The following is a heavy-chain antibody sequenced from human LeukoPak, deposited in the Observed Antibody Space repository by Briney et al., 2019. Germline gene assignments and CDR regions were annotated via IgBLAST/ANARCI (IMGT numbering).Heavy chain of an antibody. D-gene: IGHD3-10*01. J-gene: IGHJ5*02. V-gene: IGHV4-39*07. Sequence: PSETLSLTCTVSGGSISSSSYYWGWIRQPPGKGLEWIGSIYYSGSTYYNPSLKSRVTISVDTSKNQFSLKLSSVTAADTAVYYCARDYYYGSGTPNDFNWFDPWGQGTLVTVSS. CDR1: GGSISSSSYY. CDR3: ARDYYYGSGTPNDFNWFDP. CDR2: IYYSGST.